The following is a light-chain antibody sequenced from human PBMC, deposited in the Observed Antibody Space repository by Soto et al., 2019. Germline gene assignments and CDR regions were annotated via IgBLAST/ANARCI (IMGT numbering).Light chain of an antibody. CDR2: AAS. J-gene: IGKJ5*01. CDR3: QQYNNWPPT. Sequence: DIHLTQSPSAMSASVGDRVTLTCLASQGISSYLVWFQQRPGKVPKRLIYAASSLQSEVPSRFSGSGSGTEFTLTISSPQSEDFAVYYCQQYNNWPPTFGQGTRLEIK. CDR1: QGISSY. V-gene: IGKV1-17*03.